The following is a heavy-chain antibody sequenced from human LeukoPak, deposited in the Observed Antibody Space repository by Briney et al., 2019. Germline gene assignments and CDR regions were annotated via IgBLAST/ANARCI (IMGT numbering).Heavy chain of an antibody. CDR1: GYSISSGYY. J-gene: IGHJ3*02. CDR2: FYHSGST. D-gene: IGHD5-24*01. CDR3: ARTDGSQDAFDI. Sequence: SETLSLTCAVSGYSISSGYYWGWIRQPPGKGLGWIGSFYHSGSTYYNPSLKSRVTISVDTSNNQFSLKLSSVTAADKAVYYCARTDGSQDAFDIWGQGTMVTVSS. V-gene: IGHV4-38-2*01.